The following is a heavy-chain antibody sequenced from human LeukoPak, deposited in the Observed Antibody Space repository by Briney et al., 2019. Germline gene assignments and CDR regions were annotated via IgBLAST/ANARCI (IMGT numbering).Heavy chain of an antibody. CDR2: IKSDGSDI. CDR1: GFTFSSYW. J-gene: IGHJ6*02. CDR3: TSDRVYFGLDV. V-gene: IGHV3-74*01. Sequence: QPGGSLRLSCAASGFTFSSYWMHWVRQAPGEGLVWVSRIKSDGSDITYADSVEGRFTISRDNAKNTLYLQMNSLRAEDTAVYYCTSDRVYFGLDVWGQGTTVIVSS.